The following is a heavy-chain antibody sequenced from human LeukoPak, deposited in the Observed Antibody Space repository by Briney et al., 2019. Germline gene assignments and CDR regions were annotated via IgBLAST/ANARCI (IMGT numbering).Heavy chain of an antibody. Sequence: PGGSLRLSCAASGFGFSVYWMHWVRQAPGKGLVWVAHINEDGTSASHADSVKGRFTISRDNAKNSLYLQMNSLRVEDTGVYYCALLAVASDFDYWGQGALVTVSS. V-gene: IGHV3-74*01. D-gene: IGHD6-19*01. CDR3: ALLAVASDFDY. CDR1: GFGFSVYW. CDR2: INEDGTSA. J-gene: IGHJ4*02.